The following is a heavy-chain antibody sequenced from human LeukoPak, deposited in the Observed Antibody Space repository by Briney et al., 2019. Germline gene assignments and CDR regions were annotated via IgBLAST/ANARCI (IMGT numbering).Heavy chain of an antibody. D-gene: IGHD2-15*01. CDR3: ARGLPVTKNWFDP. CDR1: GGSISSGSYY. Sequence: SQTLSLTCTVSGGSISSGSYYWSWIRQPAGKGLEWIGRIYTSGSTNYNPSLKSRVTISVDTSKNQFSLKLSSVTAADTAVYYCARGLPVTKNWFDPWGQGTLVTVSS. J-gene: IGHJ5*02. V-gene: IGHV4-61*02. CDR2: IYTSGST.